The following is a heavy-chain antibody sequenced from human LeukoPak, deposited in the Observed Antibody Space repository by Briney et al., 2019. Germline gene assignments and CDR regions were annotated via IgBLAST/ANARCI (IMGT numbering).Heavy chain of an antibody. V-gene: IGHV1-69*05. CDR3: ARDRGIAARFDYYYYYMDV. CDR1: GGTFSSYA. Sequence: ASVKVSCKASGGTFSSYAISWVRQAPGQGLEWMGGIIPIFGTANYAQKFQGRVTITTDESTSTAYMELSSLRSEDTAVYYYARDRGIAARFDYYYYYMDVWGKGTTVTVSS. CDR2: IIPIFGTA. J-gene: IGHJ6*03. D-gene: IGHD6-6*01.